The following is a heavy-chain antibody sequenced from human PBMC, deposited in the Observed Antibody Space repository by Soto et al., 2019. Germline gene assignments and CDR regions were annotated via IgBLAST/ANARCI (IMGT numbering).Heavy chain of an antibody. J-gene: IGHJ4*02. CDR3: ARSASGSPNPFDY. CDR1: GFTFSSYT. V-gene: IGHV3-64*01. CDR2: IDSSGGST. Sequence: LRLSCAASGFTFSSYTMHWVRQAPGKGLEYVSGIDSSGGSTYYANSVKARFAISRDNSKNTLYLQMGSLRAEDMAVYYCARSASGSPNPFDYWGQGTLVTVSS. D-gene: IGHD3-10*01.